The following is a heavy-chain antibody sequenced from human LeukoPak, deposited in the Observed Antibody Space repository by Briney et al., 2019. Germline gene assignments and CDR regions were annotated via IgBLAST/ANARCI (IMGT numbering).Heavy chain of an antibody. D-gene: IGHD6-13*01. CDR3: ASSHVAAPIYYFDH. Sequence: PSETLSLTCTVSGGSISSYYWSWIRQPPGKGLEWIGYVYYSGNTNYNPSLKSRVTISIDTSQNQFSLKLSSVTAADTAVYYCASSHVAAPIYYFDHWGQGTLVTVSA. J-gene: IGHJ4*02. CDR2: VYYSGNT. V-gene: IGHV4-59*01. CDR1: GGSISSYY.